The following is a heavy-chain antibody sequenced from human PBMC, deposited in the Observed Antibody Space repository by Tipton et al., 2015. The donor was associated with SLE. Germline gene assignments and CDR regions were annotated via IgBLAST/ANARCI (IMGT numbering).Heavy chain of an antibody. CDR3: AGHSSIAPVDY. CDR2: IYHGGTS. CDR1: GYSIGSGYY. V-gene: IGHV4-38-2*01. J-gene: IGHJ4*02. D-gene: IGHD6-6*01. Sequence: TLSLTCAVSGYSIGSGYYWGWIRQPPGKGLEWIGSIYHGGTSYSNPSLKSRVAVSIDTSKNQFSLKLSSVTAADTAVYYCAGHSSIAPVDYWGQGTLVTVSS.